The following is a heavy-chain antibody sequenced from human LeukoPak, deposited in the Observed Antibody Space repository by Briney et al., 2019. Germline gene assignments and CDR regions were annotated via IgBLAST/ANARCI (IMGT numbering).Heavy chain of an antibody. J-gene: IGHJ3*02. CDR2: NYYSGST. Sequence: SETLSLTCTVSGGSISSSSYYWGWIRQPPGKGLEWIGSNYYSGSTYYNPSLKSRVTISVDTSKNQFSLKLSSVTAADTAVYYCARSYDFWRGRAFDIWGQGTMVTVSS. CDR3: ARSYDFWRGRAFDI. D-gene: IGHD3-3*01. CDR1: GGSISSSSYY. V-gene: IGHV4-39*07.